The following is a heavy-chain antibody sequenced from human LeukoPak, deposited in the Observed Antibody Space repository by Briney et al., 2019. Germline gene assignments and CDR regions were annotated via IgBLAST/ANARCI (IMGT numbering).Heavy chain of an antibody. J-gene: IGHJ4*02. CDR2: FDPEDGET. CDR3: ATDLPVRSGSYYGGR. D-gene: IGHD1-26*01. Sequence: ASVKVSRKVSGYTLTELSMHWVRQAPGKGLEWMGGFDPEDGETIYAQKFQGRVTMTEDTSTDTAYMELSSLRSEDTAVYYCATDLPVRSGSYYGGRWGQGTLVTVSS. V-gene: IGHV1-24*01. CDR1: GYTLTELS.